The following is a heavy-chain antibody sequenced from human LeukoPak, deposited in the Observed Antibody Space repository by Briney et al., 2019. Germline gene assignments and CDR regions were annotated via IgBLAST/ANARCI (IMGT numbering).Heavy chain of an antibody. V-gene: IGHV4-38-2*01. CDR3: ARQWAPHIAVVPAAAFDI. D-gene: IGHD2-2*01. CDR1: GYSISSGYY. J-gene: IGHJ3*02. CDR2: IYHSGST. Sequence: PSETLSLTCAVSGYSISSGYYWGWIRQPPGKGLEWIGSIYHSGSTYYNPSLKSRVTISVDTSKNQFSLKLSSVTAADTAVYYCARQWAPHIAVVPAAAFDIWGQGTMVTVSS.